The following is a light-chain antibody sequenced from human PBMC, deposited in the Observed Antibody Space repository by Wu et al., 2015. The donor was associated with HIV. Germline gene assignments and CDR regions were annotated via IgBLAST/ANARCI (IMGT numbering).Light chain of an antibody. J-gene: IGKJ1*01. V-gene: IGKV1-39*01. CDR1: QSISSY. CDR3: QQSYRTPPT. CDR2: ATS. Sequence: DIQMTQSPFSLSSSVGDRVTITCRASQSISSYLNWYQQKPGKAPKLLIYATSTLQSGVPSRFSGSGSGTDFTLTINSLQLEDSATYYCQQSYRTPPTFGQGTKVEIK.